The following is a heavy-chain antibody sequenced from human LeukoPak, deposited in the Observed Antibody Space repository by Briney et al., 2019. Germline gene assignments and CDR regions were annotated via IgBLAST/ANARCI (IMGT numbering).Heavy chain of an antibody. V-gene: IGHV3-48*03. Sequence: GGSLRLSCAASGFTFSSYEMNWVRQAPGKGLEWVSYISSSGSTIYYADSVKGRFTISRDNAKNSPYLQMNSLRAEDTAVYYCAREDYGDYGQCFDYWGQGTLVTVSS. D-gene: IGHD4-17*01. J-gene: IGHJ4*02. CDR1: GFTFSSYE. CDR2: ISSSGSTI. CDR3: AREDYGDYGQCFDY.